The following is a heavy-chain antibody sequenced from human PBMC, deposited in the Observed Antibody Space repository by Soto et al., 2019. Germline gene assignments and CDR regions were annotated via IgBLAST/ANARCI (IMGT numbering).Heavy chain of an antibody. Sequence: PSETLSLTCAFYGLSFSGYYWILIRQPPGKGLEWIGEINHSGSTYYNPSLKSRVTISVDTSKNQFSLKLSSVTAADTAVHYCARHFFPGSSLWFGELSPDYWGQGTLVTVSS. CDR1: GLSFSGYY. V-gene: IGHV4-34*01. J-gene: IGHJ4*02. CDR2: INHSGST. D-gene: IGHD3-10*01. CDR3: ARHFFPGSSLWFGELSPDY.